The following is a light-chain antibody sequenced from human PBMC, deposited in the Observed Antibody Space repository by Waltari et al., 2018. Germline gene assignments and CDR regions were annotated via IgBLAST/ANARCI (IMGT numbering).Light chain of an antibody. CDR3: QQSYSTPRT. CDR1: QSISSY. CDR2: AAS. V-gene: IGKV1-39*01. Sequence: IQITQSPSSLYASVGDRDTITCRASQSISSYLNWYQQKPGRAPTLLIYAASSLQSGVPSRFSSSGSGTAFTLTISSLQPEDFATYYCQQSYSTPRTFGPGTKVDIK. J-gene: IGKJ3*01.